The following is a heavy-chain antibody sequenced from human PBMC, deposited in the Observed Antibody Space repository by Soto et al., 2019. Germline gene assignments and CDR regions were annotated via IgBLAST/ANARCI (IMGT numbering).Heavy chain of an antibody. D-gene: IGHD2-15*01. CDR3: AGDASPEVVVVAAGGGDAFDI. Sequence: ASVKVSCKASGYTFTSYYMHWVRQAPGQGLEWMGIINPSGGSTSYAQKFQGRVTMTRDTSTSTVYMELSSLRSEDTAVYYCAGDASPEVVVVAAGGGDAFDIWGQGTMVTVSS. CDR2: INPSGGST. CDR1: GYTFTSYY. V-gene: IGHV1-46*01. J-gene: IGHJ3*02.